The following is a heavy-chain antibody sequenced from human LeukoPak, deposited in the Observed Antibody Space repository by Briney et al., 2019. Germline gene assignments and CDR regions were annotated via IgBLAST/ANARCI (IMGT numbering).Heavy chain of an antibody. J-gene: IGHJ4*02. D-gene: IGHD3-22*01. CDR3: AKSWIVVVINGFDY. V-gene: IGHV3-23*01. CDR1: GFSFSSYA. Sequence: GGSLRLSCAASGFSFSSYAMSWVRQAPGKGLKWVSAISGSGGSTYYADSVKGRFTISRDNSKNTLYLQMNSLRAEDTAVYYCAKSWIVVVINGFDYWGQGTLVTVSS. CDR2: ISGSGGST.